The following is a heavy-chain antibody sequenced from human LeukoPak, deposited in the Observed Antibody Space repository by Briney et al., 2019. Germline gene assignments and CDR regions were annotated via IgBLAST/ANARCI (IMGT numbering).Heavy chain of an antibody. V-gene: IGHV3-23*01. CDR1: GFTFSSSA. CDR2: ISASGGST. Sequence: GGSLRLSCAASGFTFSSSAMNWVRQAPGKGLEWVSTISASGGSTYYADSVKGRFTISRDNSQNTLSLQMNSLRAEDTAVYYCAKDRRGVTTGSYYFDYWGQGTLVTVSS. D-gene: IGHD4-17*01. CDR3: AKDRRGVTTGSYYFDY. J-gene: IGHJ4*02.